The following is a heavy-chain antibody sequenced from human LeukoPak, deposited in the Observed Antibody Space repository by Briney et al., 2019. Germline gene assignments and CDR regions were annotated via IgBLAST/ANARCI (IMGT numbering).Heavy chain of an antibody. D-gene: IGHD3-22*01. CDR2: INPNSGGT. CDR3: VRAVHSITMIVVVIHDY. CDR1: GYTFTGYY. J-gene: IGHJ4*02. Sequence: ASVKVSCKASGYTFTGYYMHWVRQAPGQGLEWMGWINPNSGGTNYAQKFQGRVTMTRDTSISTAYMELSRLRSDDTAVYYCVRAVHSITMIVVVIHDYWGQGTLVTVSS. V-gene: IGHV1-2*02.